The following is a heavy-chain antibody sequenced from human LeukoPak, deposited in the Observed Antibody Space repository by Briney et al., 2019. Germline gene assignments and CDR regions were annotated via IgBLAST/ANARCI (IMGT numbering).Heavy chain of an antibody. CDR1: GFTFSSYA. Sequence: PGRSLRLSCAASGFTFSSYAMHWVRQAPGKGLEWVAVISYDGSNKYYAVSVKGRFTISRDNSKSTLYLQMNSLRAEDTAVYYCAREVFSLGRASDYWGQGTLVTVSS. J-gene: IGHJ4*02. CDR2: ISYDGSNK. CDR3: AREVFSLGRASDY. V-gene: IGHV3-30*01. D-gene: IGHD3-9*01.